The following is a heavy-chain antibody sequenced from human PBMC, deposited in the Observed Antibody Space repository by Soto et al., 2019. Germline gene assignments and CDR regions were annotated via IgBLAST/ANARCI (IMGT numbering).Heavy chain of an antibody. D-gene: IGHD3-10*01. CDR1: GGSISSYF. CDR2: IYYSGTT. V-gene: IGHV4-59*01. Sequence: SETLSLTCTVSGGSISSYFWAWIRQPPGKGLQWIGYIYYSGTTNYNPSLKSRVTISVDTSKNQLSLNLNPVTAADTAVYYCARERLHVGSGPDVIHNWFDPWGQGTLVTGSS. CDR3: ARERLHVGSGPDVIHNWFDP. J-gene: IGHJ5*02.